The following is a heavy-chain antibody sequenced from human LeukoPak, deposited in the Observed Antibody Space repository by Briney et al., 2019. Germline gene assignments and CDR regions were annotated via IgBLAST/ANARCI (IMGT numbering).Heavy chain of an antibody. Sequence: GGSLRLSCAASGFTFSSYWMHWVRQAPGKGLEWVAVISYDGSNKYYADSVKGRFSISRDNSTNTLYLQMSSLRAEDTAMYYCAKAVGVIYMGIDFWGQGALVTVSS. J-gene: IGHJ4*02. V-gene: IGHV3-30*18. D-gene: IGHD2-21*01. CDR2: ISYDGSNK. CDR1: GFTFSSYW. CDR3: AKAVGVIYMGIDF.